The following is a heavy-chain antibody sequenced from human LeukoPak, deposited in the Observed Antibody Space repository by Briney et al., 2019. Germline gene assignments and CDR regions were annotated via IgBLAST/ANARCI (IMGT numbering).Heavy chain of an antibody. CDR2: ISYDGSNK. V-gene: IGHV3-30-3*01. J-gene: IGHJ4*02. Sequence: PGGSLRLSCAASGSTFSSYAMHWVRQAPGKGLEWVAVISYDGSNKYYADSVKGRFTISRDNSKNTLYLQMNSLRAEDTAVYYCAREGMATIPHYWGQGTLVTVSS. D-gene: IGHD5-24*01. CDR1: GSTFSSYA. CDR3: AREGMATIPHY.